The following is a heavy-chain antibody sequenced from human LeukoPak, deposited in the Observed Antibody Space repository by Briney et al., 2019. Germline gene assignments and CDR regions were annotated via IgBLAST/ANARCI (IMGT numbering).Heavy chain of an antibody. CDR1: GGSISSSSYY. V-gene: IGHV4-39*01. CDR3: ARQYCSGGSCYSEYDFDY. Sequence: SETLSLTCTVSGGSISSSSYYWGWIRQPPGKGLEWTGSIYYSGSTYYNPSLKSRVTISVDTSKNQFSLKLSSVTAADTAVYYCARQYCSGGSCYSEYDFDYWGQGTLVTVSS. D-gene: IGHD2-15*01. CDR2: IYYSGST. J-gene: IGHJ4*02.